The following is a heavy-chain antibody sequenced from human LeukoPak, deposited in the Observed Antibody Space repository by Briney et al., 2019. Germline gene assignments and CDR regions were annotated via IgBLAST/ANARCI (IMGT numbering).Heavy chain of an antibody. CDR1: GGSISSGSYY. D-gene: IGHD3-22*01. CDR2: IYTSGST. CDR3: AREGDYYDTSGTLDY. Sequence: SETLSLTCTVSGGSISSGSYYWSWIRQPAGKGLEWIGRIYTSGSTNYNPSLKSRVTISVDTSKNQFSLKLSSVTAADTAVYYCAREGDYYDTSGTLDYWGQGTLVTVSS. V-gene: IGHV4-61*02. J-gene: IGHJ4*02.